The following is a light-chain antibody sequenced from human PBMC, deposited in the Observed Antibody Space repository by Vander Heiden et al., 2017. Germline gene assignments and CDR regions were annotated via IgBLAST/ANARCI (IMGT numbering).Light chain of an antibody. CDR2: AAS. CDR3: QQTYWSPPLT. V-gene: IGKV1-39*01. J-gene: IGKJ1*01. CDR1: QYISNY. Sequence: DIQLTQSPSSLSASVGDGVTVTSRPSQYISNYLSWFQQKPGTAPKLLTSAASTFQSGVPSRFSGSGSATDVTLTISNRQPADVATSYCQQTYWSPPLTFGQGTKVEIK.